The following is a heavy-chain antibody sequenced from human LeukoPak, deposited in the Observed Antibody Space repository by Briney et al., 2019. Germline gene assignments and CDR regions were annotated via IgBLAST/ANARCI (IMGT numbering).Heavy chain of an antibody. D-gene: IGHD1-1*01. CDR3: ARAKVRWNDLLGGRPTAWSGFDP. CDR1: GGSISSSGYY. J-gene: IGHJ5*02. Sequence: PSETLSLTCTVSGGSISSSGYYWSWIRQPPGKGLEWIGYIYYSGSTNYNPSLKSRVTISVDTSKNQFSLKLSSVTAADTAVYYCARAKVRWNDLLGGRPTAWSGFDPWGQGTLVTVSS. CDR2: IYYSGST. V-gene: IGHV4-61*08.